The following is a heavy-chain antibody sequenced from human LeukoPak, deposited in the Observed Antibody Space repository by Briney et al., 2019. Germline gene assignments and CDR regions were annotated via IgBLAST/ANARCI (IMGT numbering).Heavy chain of an antibody. Sequence: SVKVSCKASGGTFSSYAISWVRQAPGQGLEWMGGIIPIFGTANYAQKFQGRVTITADESTSTAYMELSSLRSEDTAVYYCAVGLGYCSSTSCYMDYRGQGTLVTVSS. D-gene: IGHD2-2*02. J-gene: IGHJ4*02. CDR2: IIPIFGTA. CDR3: AVGLGYCSSTSCYMDY. CDR1: GGTFSSYA. V-gene: IGHV1-69*13.